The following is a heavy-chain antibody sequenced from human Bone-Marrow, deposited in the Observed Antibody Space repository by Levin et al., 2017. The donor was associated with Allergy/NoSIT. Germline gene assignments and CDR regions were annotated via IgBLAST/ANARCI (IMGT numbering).Heavy chain of an antibody. D-gene: IGHD2-2*01. J-gene: IGHJ4*02. Sequence: PGGSLRLSCAASGFTFNNYAMSWVRQAPGKGLEWVSTLNSGNTYYADSVRGRFTISRDNSKNTLFLHMNSLRAEDPAVYYCASDCSITSCLWGVFDSWGKGTAVTVSS. CDR3: ASDCSITSCLWGVFDS. CDR2: LNSGNT. CDR1: GFTFNNYA. V-gene: IGHV3-23*01.